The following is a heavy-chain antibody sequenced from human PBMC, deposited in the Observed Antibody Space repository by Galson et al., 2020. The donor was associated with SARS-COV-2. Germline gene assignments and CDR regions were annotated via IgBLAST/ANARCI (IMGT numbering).Heavy chain of an antibody. CDR3: ARANGGGSCHDY. Sequence: ASVKVSCKASGYTFTGYYMHWVRQAPGQGLEGMGWINPNSGGTNYAQKFQGRVTMTRDTSISTAYMELSRLRADDTAVYYCARANGGGSCHDYWGQGTLVTVSS. CDR2: INPNSGGT. J-gene: IGHJ4*02. CDR1: GYTFTGYY. D-gene: IGHD2-15*01. V-gene: IGHV1-2*02.